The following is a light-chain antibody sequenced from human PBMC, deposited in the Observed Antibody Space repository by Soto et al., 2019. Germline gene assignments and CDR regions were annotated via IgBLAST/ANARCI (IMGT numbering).Light chain of an antibody. CDR1: QTVSSS. CDR2: EAS. V-gene: IGKV3-11*01. CDR3: QQHINWPLT. Sequence: IGMTQSPATLSLYPGERATLSCRASQTVSSSLAWYQQKPGQAPRLLIYEASNRATGIPARFSGSGSGADFTLTISSLEPEDFALYYCQQHINWPLTFGGGTKVDI. J-gene: IGKJ4*01.